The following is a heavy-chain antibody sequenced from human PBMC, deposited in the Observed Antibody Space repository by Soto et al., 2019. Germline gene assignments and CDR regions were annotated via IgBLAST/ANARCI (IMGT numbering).Heavy chain of an antibody. J-gene: IGHJ4*02. D-gene: IGHD6-13*01. CDR1: GFTFSSYA. V-gene: IGHV3-30-3*01. CDR3: ASLTIAAAGVDY. Sequence: QVQLVESGGGVVQPGRSLRLSCAASGFTFSSYAMHWVRQAPGKGLEWVAVISYDGSNKYYADSVKGRFTISRDNSKKTLYLQMNSLRAEDTAVYYCASLTIAAAGVDYWGQGTLVTVSS. CDR2: ISYDGSNK.